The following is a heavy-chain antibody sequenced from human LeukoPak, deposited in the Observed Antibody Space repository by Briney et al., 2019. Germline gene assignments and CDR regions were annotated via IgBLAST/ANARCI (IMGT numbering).Heavy chain of an antibody. CDR1: GFPFSGYW. V-gene: IGHV3-7*04. Sequence: GSLRLSCVASGFPFSGYWMTWVRQAPGKGLEWVANIKQDGSKKSYVDSVKGRFTISGDNAKNSLYLQMNSLRAEDTAIYYCTRVGYIDEGIDYWGQGTLVTVSS. D-gene: IGHD5-24*01. CDR2: IKQDGSKK. CDR3: TRVGYIDEGIDY. J-gene: IGHJ4*02.